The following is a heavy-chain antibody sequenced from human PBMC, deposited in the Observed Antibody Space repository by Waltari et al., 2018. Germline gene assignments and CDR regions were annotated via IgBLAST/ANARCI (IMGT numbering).Heavy chain of an antibody. D-gene: IGHD2-21*01. CDR1: GGTFSSYA. J-gene: IGHJ6*02. V-gene: IGHV1-69*13. CDR2: VSPCFGTA. CDR3: AREIGVVIARYYYYYGMDV. Sequence: QVQLVQSGAEVKKPGSSVKVSCKASGGTFSSYAISWVRQAPGQGLEWMGGVSPCFGTANYAQKFQGRGTITADESTSTAYRELSSLRSEDTAVYYCAREIGVVIARYYYYYGMDVWGQGTTVTVSS.